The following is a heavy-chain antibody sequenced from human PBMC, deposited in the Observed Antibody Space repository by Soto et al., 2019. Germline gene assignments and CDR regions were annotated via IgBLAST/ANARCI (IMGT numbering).Heavy chain of an antibody. CDR2: IYYSGST. CDR3: ARRGGDGYNCCDAFDI. CDR1: GGSISSSSYY. Sequence: QLQLQESGPGLVKPSETLSLTCTVSGGSISSSSYYWGWIRQPPGKGLEWIGSIYYSGSTYYNPSLKSRVTISVDTSKNQFSLKLSSVTAADTAVYYCARRGGDGYNCCDAFDIWGQGTMVTVSS. J-gene: IGHJ3*02. V-gene: IGHV4-39*01. D-gene: IGHD5-12*01.